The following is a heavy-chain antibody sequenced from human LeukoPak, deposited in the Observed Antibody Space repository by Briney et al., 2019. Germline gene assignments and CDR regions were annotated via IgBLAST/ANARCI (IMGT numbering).Heavy chain of an antibody. CDR1: GFAFSAYE. CDR2: IAGSDTTT. V-gene: IGHV3-48*03. J-gene: IGHJ4*02. D-gene: IGHD3-22*01. CDR3: TTLGYHLDS. Sequence: GGSLRPSCLASGFAFSAYEMNWVRQAPGKGLEWVSYIAGSDTTTYYADSLKGRFTIFRDNAKNSLYLQMNSLRAEDTALYYCTTLGYHLDSWGQGTLVTLYS.